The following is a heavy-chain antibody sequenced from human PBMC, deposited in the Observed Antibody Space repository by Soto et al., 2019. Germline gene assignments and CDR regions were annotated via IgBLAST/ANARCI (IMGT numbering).Heavy chain of an antibody. J-gene: IGHJ6*02. Sequence: QVQLQESGPGLVKPSETLSLTCTVSGGSVSSGSYYWSWIRQPPGKGLEWIGYIYYSGSTNYNPSLKSRVTISVDTSKNQFSLKLSSVTAADTAVYYCAKSRNYGDYGMDVWGQGTTVTVSS. CDR2: IYYSGST. CDR3: AKSRNYGDYGMDV. D-gene: IGHD4-17*01. V-gene: IGHV4-61*01. CDR1: GGSVSSGSYY.